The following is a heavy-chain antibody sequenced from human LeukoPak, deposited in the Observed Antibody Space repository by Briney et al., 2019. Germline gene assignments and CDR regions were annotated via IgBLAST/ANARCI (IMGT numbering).Heavy chain of an antibody. J-gene: IGHJ6*03. Sequence: ASVKVSCKASGYTFTGYYMHWVRQAPGQGLEWMGWINPNSGGTNYAQKFQGRVTMTRDTSISTAYMELSRLRSDDTAVYYCARVPMGDYGDYMDVWGKGTTVTISS. V-gene: IGHV1-2*02. CDR1: GYTFTGYY. CDR3: ARVPMGDYGDYMDV. CDR2: INPNSGGT. D-gene: IGHD4/OR15-4a*01.